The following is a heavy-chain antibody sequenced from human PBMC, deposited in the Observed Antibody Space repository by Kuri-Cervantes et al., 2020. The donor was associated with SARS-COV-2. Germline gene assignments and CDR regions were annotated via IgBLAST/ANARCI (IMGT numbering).Heavy chain of an antibody. V-gene: IGHV5-10-1*01. J-gene: IGHJ5*02. CDR2: IDPTDSHT. Sequence: GGSLRLSCMASGYSFTSYWITWVRQMPGEGLEWMGRIDPTDSHTYYSPSFQGHDTFSTDKTIATAYLRWSSLKASDTAMYFCARRVAGLKMFDLWGQGTPVTVSS. D-gene: IGHD6-19*01. CDR1: GYSFTSYW. CDR3: ARRVAGLKMFDL.